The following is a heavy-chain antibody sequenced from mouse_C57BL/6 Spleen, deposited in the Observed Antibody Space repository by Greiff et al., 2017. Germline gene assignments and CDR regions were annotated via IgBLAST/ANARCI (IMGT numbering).Heavy chain of an antibody. J-gene: IGHJ3*01. Sequence: VQLQQSGAELVKPGASVKLSCKASGYTFTSYWMQWVKQRPGQGLEWIGEIDPSDSYTNYNQKFKGKATLTVDTSSSTAYMQLSSLTSEDSAVYYCARSGYDGFAYWGQGTLVTVSA. CDR2: IDPSDSYT. CDR1: GYTFTSYW. CDR3: ARSGYDGFAY. V-gene: IGHV1-50*01. D-gene: IGHD2-2*01.